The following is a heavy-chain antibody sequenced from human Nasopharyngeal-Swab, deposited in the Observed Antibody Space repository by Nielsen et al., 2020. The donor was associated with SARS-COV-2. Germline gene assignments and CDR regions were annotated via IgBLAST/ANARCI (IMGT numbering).Heavy chain of an antibody. CDR2: ISWNSGSI. J-gene: IGHJ6*02. CDR1: GLTFDDYA. Sequence: SLKISCAASGLTFDDYALHWVRQAPGKGLEWVSGISWNSGSIGYADSVKGRFTISRDNSKNTLNLQMNNLRAEDTAIYYCAKDRDSGDDSEEYYHYYGMDVWGQGAPVTVSS. D-gene: IGHD5-12*01. V-gene: IGHV3-9*01. CDR3: AKDRDSGDDSEEYYHYYGMDV.